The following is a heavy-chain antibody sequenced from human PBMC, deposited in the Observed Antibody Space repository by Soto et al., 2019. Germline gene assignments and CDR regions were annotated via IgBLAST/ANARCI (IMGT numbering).Heavy chain of an antibody. Sequence: QVQLVQSGAEVKKPGSSGKVSCKASGGTFSSYAISWVRQAPGQGLEWMGGIIPIFGTANYAQKFQGRVTITAAEPTSKAYMELSSLRSEDTAVYYCARGNPDDSSGYYPYYGMDVWGQGTTFTVSS. CDR1: GGTFSSYA. V-gene: IGHV1-69*01. D-gene: IGHD3-22*01. CDR2: IIPIFGTA. J-gene: IGHJ6*02. CDR3: ARGNPDDSSGYYPYYGMDV.